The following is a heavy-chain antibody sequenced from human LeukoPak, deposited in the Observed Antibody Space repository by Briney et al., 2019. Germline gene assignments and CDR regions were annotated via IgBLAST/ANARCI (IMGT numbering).Heavy chain of an antibody. CDR2: INHSGST. V-gene: IGHV4-34*01. J-gene: IGHJ4*02. Sequence: SETLSLTCAVYGGSFSGYYWSWMRQPPGKGLEWIGEINHSGSTNYNPSLKSRVTISVDTSKNQFSLKLSSVTAADTAVYYCARVQSNKIIAAAEFDYWGQGTLVTVSS. CDR1: GGSFSGYY. D-gene: IGHD6-13*01. CDR3: ARVQSNKIIAAAEFDY.